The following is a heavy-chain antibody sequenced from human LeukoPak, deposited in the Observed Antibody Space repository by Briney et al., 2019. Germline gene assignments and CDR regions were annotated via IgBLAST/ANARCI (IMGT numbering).Heavy chain of an antibody. V-gene: IGHV3-23*01. D-gene: IGHD5-18*01. CDR3: AKSSAFPNTAMALRGAFDI. CDR1: GFTFSSYA. J-gene: IGHJ3*02. CDR2: ISGSGGST. Sequence: GGSLRLSCAASGFTFSSYAMSWVRQAPGKGLEWVSAISGSGGSTYYADSVKGRFTISRDNSKNTLYLQMNSLRAEDTAVYYCAKSSAFPNTAMALRGAFDIWGQGTMVTVSS.